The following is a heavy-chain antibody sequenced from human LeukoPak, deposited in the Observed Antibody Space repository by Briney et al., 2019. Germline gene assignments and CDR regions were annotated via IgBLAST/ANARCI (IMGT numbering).Heavy chain of an antibody. J-gene: IGHJ4*02. Sequence: GGSLRLSCAASGFTFSSYEMNWVRQAPGKGLEWVSYISSSGSTIYYADSVKGRFTISRDNAKNTLYLQMNSLRADDTAVYYCAKSHHVTAIDYWGQGTLVTVSS. CDR1: GFTFSSYE. V-gene: IGHV3-48*03. CDR2: ISSSGSTI. CDR3: AKSHHVTAIDY. D-gene: IGHD2-21*02.